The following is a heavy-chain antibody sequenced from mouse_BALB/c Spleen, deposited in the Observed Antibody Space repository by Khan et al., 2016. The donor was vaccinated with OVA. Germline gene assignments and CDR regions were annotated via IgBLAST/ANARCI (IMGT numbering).Heavy chain of an antibody. CDR1: GYTFTDFI. CDR3: ARHGYGGFAY. V-gene: IGHV1-18*01. D-gene: IGHD2-2*01. CDR2: INPNNGDT. J-gene: IGHJ3*01. Sequence: VRLQQSGPELVKPGASVKIPCKASGYTFTDFIIDWVKQSLGESLEWIGDINPNNGDTIYNQKFKGKATLTVDKSSRTAYMELRSLTSEDTAVYYCARHGYGGFAYWGQGTLVTVSA.